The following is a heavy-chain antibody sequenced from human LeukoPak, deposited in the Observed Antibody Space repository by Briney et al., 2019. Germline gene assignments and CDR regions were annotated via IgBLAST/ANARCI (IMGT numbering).Heavy chain of an antibody. CDR2: IYSGGST. D-gene: IGHD2-15*01. CDR1: GFTISSNY. CDR3: ARVGYTDTWYSSPPFDY. J-gene: IGHJ4*02. V-gene: IGHV3-66*01. Sequence: PGGSLRLSCAVSGFTISSNYMSWVRQAPGKGLECVSIIYSGGSTYYADSVKGRFTISRDNSQNILYLQMNSLRAEDTALYYCARVGYTDTWYSSPPFDYWGQGTLVTVSS.